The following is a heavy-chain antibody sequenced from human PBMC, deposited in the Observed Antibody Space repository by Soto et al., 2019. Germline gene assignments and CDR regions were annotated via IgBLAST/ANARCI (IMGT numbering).Heavy chain of an antibody. Sequence: EVQLVESGGGLVKPGGSLRLSCAASGFTFSNAWMSWVRQAPGKGLEWVGRIKSKTDGGTTDYAAPVKGRFTISRDDSKNTLYLQMNSLKTEDTAVYYCTGYCRSTSCYMSGRLDYWGQGTLVTVSS. CDR3: TGYCRSTSCYMSGRLDY. CDR1: GFTFSNAW. D-gene: IGHD2-2*02. J-gene: IGHJ4*02. V-gene: IGHV3-15*01. CDR2: IKSKTDGGTT.